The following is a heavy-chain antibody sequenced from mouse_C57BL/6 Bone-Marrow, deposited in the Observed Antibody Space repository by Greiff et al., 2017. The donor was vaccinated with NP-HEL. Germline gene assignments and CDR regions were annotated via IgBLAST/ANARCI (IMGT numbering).Heavy chain of an antibody. Sequence: QVQLKQPGAELVMPGASVKLSCKASGYTFTSYWMHWVKQRPGQGLEWIGEIDPSDSYTNYNQKFKGKSTLTVDKSSSTAYMQLSSLTSEDSAVYYCATDYYGRGPDYWGQGTTLTVSS. CDR1: GYTFTSYW. J-gene: IGHJ2*01. D-gene: IGHD1-1*01. CDR3: ATDYYGRGPDY. V-gene: IGHV1-69*01. CDR2: IDPSDSYT.